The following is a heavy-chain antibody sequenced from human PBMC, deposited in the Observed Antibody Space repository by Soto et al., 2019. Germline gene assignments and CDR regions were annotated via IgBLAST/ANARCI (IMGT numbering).Heavy chain of an antibody. D-gene: IGHD3-10*01. J-gene: IGHJ5*02. CDR2: ISNSGST. Sequence: SETLSLTCTVSGDSIDNDDYYWSWIRQPPGKGLEWIGYISNSGSTFHNPSLRGRLSMSIDTSKNQFSLRLTSVTAADTAVYYCARYKVGGSGSYYNAWFDPWGQGTLVTVSS. CDR1: GDSIDNDDYY. CDR3: ARYKVGGSGSYYNAWFDP. V-gene: IGHV4-30-4*01.